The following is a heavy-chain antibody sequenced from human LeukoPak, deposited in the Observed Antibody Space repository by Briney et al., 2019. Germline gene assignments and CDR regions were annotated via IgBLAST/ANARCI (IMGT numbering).Heavy chain of an antibody. D-gene: IGHD3-10*01. J-gene: IGHJ1*01. V-gene: IGHV6-1*01. Sequence: SQTLSLTFSMSGDNVYSNSAAWNWIRQSPSRGLEWLGRTYYRSKWFNDSAVSVKSRITINPDTSKNQLSLQLNPVTPEDTAVYYCGSTARFGDFRLLDFGARGPLVSVSS. CDR3: GSTARFGDFRLLDF. CDR1: GDNVYSNSAA. CDR2: TYYRSKWFN.